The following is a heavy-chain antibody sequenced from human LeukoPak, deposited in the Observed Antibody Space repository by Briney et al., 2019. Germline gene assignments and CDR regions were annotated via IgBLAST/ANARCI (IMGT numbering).Heavy chain of an antibody. D-gene: IGHD3-22*01. V-gene: IGHV1-46*01. J-gene: IGHJ4*02. CDR2: INPSGGST. Sequence: ASVKVSCKASGYTFTSYYIHWVRQPPGQGLERMGIINPSGGSTSYAQKFQGRVTMTRDTSTSTVYMELSSLRSEDTAVYYCARVARAPYDSSLDYWGQGTLVTVSS. CDR1: GYTFTSYY. CDR3: ARVARAPYDSSLDY.